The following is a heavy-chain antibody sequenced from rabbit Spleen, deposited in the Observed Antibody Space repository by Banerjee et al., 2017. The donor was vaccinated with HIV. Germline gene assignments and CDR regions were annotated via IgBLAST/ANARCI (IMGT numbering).Heavy chain of an antibody. D-gene: IGHD2-1*01. J-gene: IGHJ4*01. V-gene: IGHV1S47*01. Sequence: QEQLVESGGGLVTPGGSLTLTCKASGFDFSSYGVSWVRQAPGKGLEWIGCIYNGDGSTWHATWVNGRFTISRSTSLNTVDLKMTSLTAADTATYFCARDSFVNNGDFGLWGPGTLVTVS. CDR3: ARDSFVNNGDFGL. CDR1: GFDFSSYG. CDR2: IYNGDGST.